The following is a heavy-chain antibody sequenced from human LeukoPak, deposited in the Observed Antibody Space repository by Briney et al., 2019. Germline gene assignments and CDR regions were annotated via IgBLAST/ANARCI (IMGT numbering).Heavy chain of an antibody. CDR3: AREVYDSSPYGWFDP. V-gene: IGHV4-31*03. CDR2: IYYSGST. J-gene: IGHJ5*02. D-gene: IGHD3-22*01. CDR1: GGSISSGGYY. Sequence: SQTLSLTCTVSGGSISSGGYYWSWIRQHPGKGLEWIGYIYYSGSTYYNPSLKSRVTISVDTSKNQFSLKLSSVTAADTAVYYCAREVYDSSPYGWFDPWGQGTLVTVSS.